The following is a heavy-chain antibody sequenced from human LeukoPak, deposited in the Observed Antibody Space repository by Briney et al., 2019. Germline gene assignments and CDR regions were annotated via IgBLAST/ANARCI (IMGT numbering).Heavy chain of an antibody. CDR1: GGSINSYY. D-gene: IGHD4-11*01. Sequence: KTSETLSLTCTVSGGSINSYYWSWIRQPPGKGLEWIGYISYSGSTNYNPSLKSRVTISVDTSKNQFSLQLSSVTAADTAVYYCARQLQYRNFDYWGQGTLVTVSS. CDR3: ARQLQYRNFDY. V-gene: IGHV4-59*08. J-gene: IGHJ4*02. CDR2: ISYSGST.